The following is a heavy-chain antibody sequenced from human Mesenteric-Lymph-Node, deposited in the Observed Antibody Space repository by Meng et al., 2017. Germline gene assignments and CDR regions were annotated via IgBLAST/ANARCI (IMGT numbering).Heavy chain of an antibody. Sequence: QWQLEESGPGMVEPSQTLSVLVTDSGGGMSSGNYYWSWIRQPPAKGLEWIGYIHHSGSTYYNPSLKSRITISVDTSKNQFSLKLSSVTAADTAVYYCARGEKGYFDLWGRGTLVTVSS. CDR3: ARGEKGYFDL. V-gene: IGHV4-30-4*01. CDR1: GGGMSSGNYY. CDR2: IHHSGST. J-gene: IGHJ2*01.